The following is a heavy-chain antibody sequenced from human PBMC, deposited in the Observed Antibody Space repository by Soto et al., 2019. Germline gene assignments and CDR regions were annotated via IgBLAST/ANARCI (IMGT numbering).Heavy chain of an antibody. CDR1: GFTFSSYG. CDR2: IWYDGSNK. CDR3: ARDLYSSGWYWDY. D-gene: IGHD6-19*01. V-gene: IGHV3-33*01. Sequence: QVQLVESGGGVVQPGRSLRLSCAASGFTFSSYGMHWVRQAPGKGLEWVAVIWYDGSNKYYADSVKGRFTISRDNSKNTLYLQMNSLRAEDTDVYYCARDLYSSGWYWDYWGQGTQVTVCS. J-gene: IGHJ4*02.